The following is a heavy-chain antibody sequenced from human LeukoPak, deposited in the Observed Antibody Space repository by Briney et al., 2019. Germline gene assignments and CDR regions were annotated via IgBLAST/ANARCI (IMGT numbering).Heavy chain of an antibody. CDR3: AREGVYGGNVRYFDY. CDR1: GYTFTSYG. J-gene: IGHJ4*02. V-gene: IGHV1-18*01. CDR2: TSAYNGNT. D-gene: IGHD4-23*01. Sequence: ASVKVSCKASGYTFTSYGISWVRQAPGQGLEWMGWTSAYNGNTNYAQKLQGRVTMTTDTSTSTAYMELRSLRSDDTAVYYCAREGVYGGNVRYFDYWGQGTLVTVSS.